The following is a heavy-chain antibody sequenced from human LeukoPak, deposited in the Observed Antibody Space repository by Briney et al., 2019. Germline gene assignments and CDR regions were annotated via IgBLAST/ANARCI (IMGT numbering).Heavy chain of an antibody. CDR3: ARVSENYYYYGMDV. CDR2: IYSGGST. J-gene: IGHJ6*02. CDR1: GFTVSSNY. Sequence: PGGSLRLSCAASGFTVSSNYMSWVRQAPGKGLERVSVIYSGGSTYYANSVKGRFTISRDNSKNTLYLQMNSLRVEDTAVYYCARVSENYYYYGMDVWGQGTTVTVSS. V-gene: IGHV3-66*02.